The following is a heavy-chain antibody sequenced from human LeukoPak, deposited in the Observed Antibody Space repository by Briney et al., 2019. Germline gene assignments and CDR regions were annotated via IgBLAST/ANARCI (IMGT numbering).Heavy chain of an antibody. V-gene: IGHV3-15*01. CDR2: IKRNGGTA. CDR3: TTNDAFDI. CDR1: GFTFSNAW. J-gene: IGHJ3*02. Sequence: PGGSLRLSCAASGFTFSNAWMSWVRQAPGKGLEWVGRIKRNGGTADYAAPVKGRFTISRDDSKNTLYLQMSSLTTDDTAVYYCTTNDAFDIWGQGTMVTVSS.